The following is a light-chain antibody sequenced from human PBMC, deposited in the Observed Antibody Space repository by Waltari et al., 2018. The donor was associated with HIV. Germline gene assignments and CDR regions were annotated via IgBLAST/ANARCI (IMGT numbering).Light chain of an antibody. J-gene: IGKJ2*01. CDR3: QQYGTSPYT. CDR2: AAS. Sequence: ENVLTQSPGTLSLSPGARATLSCRASRSVISNYLTWYQPRRGQAPRLLISAASTRATAIPDRFSGSGSGTDFTLTINRLEPEDFAVYYCQQYGTSPYTFGQGTKVEI. CDR1: RSVISNY. V-gene: IGKV3-20*01.